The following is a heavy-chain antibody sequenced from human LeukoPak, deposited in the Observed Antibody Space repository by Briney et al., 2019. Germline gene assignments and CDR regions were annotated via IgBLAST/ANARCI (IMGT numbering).Heavy chain of an antibody. V-gene: IGHV3-11*06. CDR2: ISSSSSYT. CDR3: AGERSSGWYGESTPLIDY. J-gene: IGHJ4*02. D-gene: IGHD6-19*01. CDR1: GFTFSDYY. Sequence: GGSLRLSCAASGFTFSDYYMSWIRQAPGKGLEWVSYISSSSSYTNYADSVKGRFTISRDNAKNSLYLQMNSLRAEDTAVYYCAGERSSGWYGESTPLIDYWGQGTLVTVSS.